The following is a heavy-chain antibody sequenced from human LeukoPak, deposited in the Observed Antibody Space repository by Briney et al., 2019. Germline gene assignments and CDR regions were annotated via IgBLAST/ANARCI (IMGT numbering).Heavy chain of an antibody. CDR3: ARDYLWFGESYYLDY. CDR2: ISYDGSNK. Sequence: GGSLRLSCAASGFTFSSYAMHWVRQAPGKGLEWVAVISYDGSNKYYADSVKGRFTISRDNSKNTLYLQMNSLRAEDTAVYYCARDYLWFGESYYLDYWGQGTLVTVSS. J-gene: IGHJ4*02. V-gene: IGHV3-30*04. D-gene: IGHD3-10*01. CDR1: GFTFSSYA.